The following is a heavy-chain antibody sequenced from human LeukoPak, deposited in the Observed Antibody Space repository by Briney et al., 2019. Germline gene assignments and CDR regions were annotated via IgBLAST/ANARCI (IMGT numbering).Heavy chain of an antibody. J-gene: IGHJ4*02. CDR2: IYYSGST. V-gene: IGHV4-39*07. D-gene: IGHD5-18*01. CDR3: ARVEYSYGYQGHFDY. CDR1: GVSISSSNSY. Sequence: SETLSLTCTVSGVSISSSNSYWGWIRQPPGKGLEWIGSIYYSGSTYYNPSLKSRVAISVDTSKNQFSLKLSSVTAADTAVYYCARVEYSYGYQGHFDYWGQGTLVTVSS.